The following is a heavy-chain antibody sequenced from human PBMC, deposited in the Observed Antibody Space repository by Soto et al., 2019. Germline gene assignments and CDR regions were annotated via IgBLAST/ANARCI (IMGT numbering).Heavy chain of an antibody. CDR1: GYTFTSYA. CDR2: ISAYNGNT. J-gene: IGHJ5*02. CDR3: ARSSGSSWTFYWFDP. D-gene: IGHD6-13*01. Sequence: VSVKLSCKASGYTFTSYAISWVRQAPGQGLEWMGWISAYNGNTNYAQKLQGRVTMTTDTSTSTAYMELRSLRSDDSAVYSCARSSGSSWTFYWFDPWGQGTLVTVSS. V-gene: IGHV1-18*01.